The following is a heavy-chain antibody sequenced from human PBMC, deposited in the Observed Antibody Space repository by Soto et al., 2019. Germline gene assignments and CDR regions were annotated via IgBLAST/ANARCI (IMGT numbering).Heavy chain of an antibody. Sequence: EVQVLESGGGLVQPGGSLRLSCAASGFTFRTYAMSWVRQAPGKGLEWVSTISGSGGSTKYADSVKGRFTVSRDNSKTTVFLQMSSPRAADPAVYYCAKMRGMQVWEYYLDYWGQGTLVTVSS. CDR1: GFTFRTYA. CDR3: AKMRGMQVWEYYLDY. CDR2: ISGSGGST. J-gene: IGHJ4*02. D-gene: IGHD3-16*01. V-gene: IGHV3-23*01.